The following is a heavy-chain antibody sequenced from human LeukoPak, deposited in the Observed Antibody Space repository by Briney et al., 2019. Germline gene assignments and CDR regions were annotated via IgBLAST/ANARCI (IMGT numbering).Heavy chain of an antibody. CDR2: ISGSGDST. CDR3: AKARPLDSSSWSHGDY. CDR1: GFTFSSYA. J-gene: IGHJ4*02. D-gene: IGHD6-13*01. V-gene: IGHV3-23*01. Sequence: GGSLRLSCAASGFTFSSYAMSWVRQAPGKGLEWVSAISGSGDSTYYGDSVKGRFTISRDNSKNTLYLQMNSLRAEDTAVYYCAKARPLDSSSWSHGDYWGQGTLVTVSS.